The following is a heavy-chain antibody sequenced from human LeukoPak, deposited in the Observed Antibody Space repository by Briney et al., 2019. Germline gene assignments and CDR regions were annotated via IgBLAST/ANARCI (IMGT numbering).Heavy chain of an antibody. D-gene: IGHD4-17*01. CDR2: ISSSSSYI. Sequence: GGSLRLSCAASGFTLSNYSMNWVRQAPRKGLEWVAFISSSSSYIFYADSLKGRFTISRDNAKNSLYLQMNSLRADDTAVYYCARDLAYGDDGLWGQGTLVTVSS. CDR1: GFTLSNYS. CDR3: ARDLAYGDDGL. J-gene: IGHJ4*02. V-gene: IGHV3-21*01.